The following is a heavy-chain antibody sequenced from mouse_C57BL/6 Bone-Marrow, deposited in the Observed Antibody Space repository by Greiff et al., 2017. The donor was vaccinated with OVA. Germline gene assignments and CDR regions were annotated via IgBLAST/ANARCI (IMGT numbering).Heavy chain of an antibody. V-gene: IGHV14-4*01. J-gene: IGHJ2*01. Sequence: EVQLQQSGAELVRPGASVKLSCTASGFNIKDDYMHWVKQRPEQGLEWIGWIDPENGDTEYASKFQGKATITADTSSNTAYLQLSSPTSEDTAVYYCTTDYGNSLFDYWGQGTTLTVSS. CDR1: GFNIKDDY. D-gene: IGHD2-1*01. CDR3: TTDYGNSLFDY. CDR2: IDPENGDT.